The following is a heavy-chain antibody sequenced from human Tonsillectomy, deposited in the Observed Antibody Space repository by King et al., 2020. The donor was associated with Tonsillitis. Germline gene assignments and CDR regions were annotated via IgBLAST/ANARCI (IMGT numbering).Heavy chain of an antibody. V-gene: IGHV3-48*01. CDR1: GFTFSSFS. Sequence: VQLVESGGGLVQPGGSLRLSCAASGFTFSSFSMNWVRQAPGKGLEWGSYIGSSSSAIYYADSVKGRFTIARDNANNSLYRQMNSLRADDTAVYYCARSAVAGRGAFDIWSQGTMVTVSS. CDR2: IGSSSSAI. CDR3: ARSAVAGRGAFDI. D-gene: IGHD6-19*01. J-gene: IGHJ3*02.